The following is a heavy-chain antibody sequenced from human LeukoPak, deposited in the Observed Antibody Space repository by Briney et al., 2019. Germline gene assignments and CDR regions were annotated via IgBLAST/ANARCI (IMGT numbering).Heavy chain of an antibody. Sequence: GESLKISCKGSGYSFTSYWIGWVRQMPVKGLEWMGIIYPGDSDTRYSPSFQGQVTISADKSISTAYLQWSSLKASDTAMYYCARLNDYYGSGSYKEGFDYWGQGTLVTVSS. CDR2: IYPGDSDT. CDR3: ARLNDYYGSGSYKEGFDY. V-gene: IGHV5-51*01. D-gene: IGHD3-10*01. CDR1: GYSFTSYW. J-gene: IGHJ4*02.